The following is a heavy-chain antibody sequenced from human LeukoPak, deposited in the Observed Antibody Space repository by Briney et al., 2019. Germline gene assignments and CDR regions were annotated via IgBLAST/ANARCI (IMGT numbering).Heavy chain of an antibody. CDR3: ARGRAFFD. Sequence: SETLSLTCTVSGGSLSSLKYFWGWIRQPPGKGLEWIGEINHSGSTNYNPSLKSRVTISFDTSKNQFSLKLSSVTAADTAVYYCARGRAFFDWGQGTLVTVSS. D-gene: IGHD3-3*02. CDR1: GGSLSSLKYF. J-gene: IGHJ4*02. V-gene: IGHV4-39*07. CDR2: INHSGST.